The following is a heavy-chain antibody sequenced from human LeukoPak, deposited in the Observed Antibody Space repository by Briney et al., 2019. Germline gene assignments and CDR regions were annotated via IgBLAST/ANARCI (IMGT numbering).Heavy chain of an antibody. J-gene: IGHJ5*02. CDR1: GFTFSSYA. V-gene: IGHV3-30*04. CDR3: ARDSSYSSSWYDVWFDP. Sequence: GRSLRLSCAASGFTFSSYAMHWVRQAPGKGLQWVTSISYDGSNKYYADSVKGRFTISRDNFKNTLHLQINSLRLDDTAVYYCARDSSYSSSWYDVWFDPWGRGTLVTVSS. CDR2: ISYDGSNK. D-gene: IGHD6-13*01.